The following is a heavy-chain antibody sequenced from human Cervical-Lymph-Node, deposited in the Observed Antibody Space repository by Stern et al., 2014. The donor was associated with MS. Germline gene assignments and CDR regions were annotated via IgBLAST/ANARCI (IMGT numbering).Heavy chain of an antibody. D-gene: IGHD6-13*01. V-gene: IGHV3-33*01. CDR1: GFTFSSYG. CDR3: ARSSSPSPYYYYGMDV. CDR2: IWYDGSNK. J-gene: IGHJ6*02. Sequence: QVQLVESGGGVVQPGRSLRLSCAASGFTFSSYGMHWVRQAPGTGLEWGAVIWYDGSNKYYADSVKGRFTISRDNSKNTLYLQMNSLRAEDTAVYYCARSSSPSPYYYYGMDVWGQGTTVTVSS.